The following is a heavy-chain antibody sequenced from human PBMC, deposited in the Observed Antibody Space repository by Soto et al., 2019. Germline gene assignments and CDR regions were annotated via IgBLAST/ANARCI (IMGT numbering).Heavy chain of an antibody. J-gene: IGHJ4*02. Sequence: GGSLRLSCAASGFTFSSYWTHWVRQAPGKGLVWVSRINSDGSSTSYADSVKGRFTISRDNAKNTLYLQMNSLRAEDTAVYYCAREKDFWTDFDYWGQGTLVTVSS. CDR2: INSDGSST. CDR1: GFTFSSYW. V-gene: IGHV3-74*01. CDR3: AREKDFWTDFDY. D-gene: IGHD3-3*01.